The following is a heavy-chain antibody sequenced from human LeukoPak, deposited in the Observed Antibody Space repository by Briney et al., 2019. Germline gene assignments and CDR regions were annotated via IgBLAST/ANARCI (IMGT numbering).Heavy chain of an antibody. CDR3: ARDYGLANNKWFDTFDI. CDR2: VSGNDGRT. Sequence: ASVKVSCKASGYSFTNYGVSWVRQAPGQGLEWMGWVSGNDGRTNYAQNLQGRVTMTTDTSTGTVYMELSSLRSDDTAAYYCARDYGLANNKWFDTFDIWGQGTMVTVSS. CDR1: GYSFTNYG. J-gene: IGHJ3*02. V-gene: IGHV1-18*01. D-gene: IGHD3-22*01.